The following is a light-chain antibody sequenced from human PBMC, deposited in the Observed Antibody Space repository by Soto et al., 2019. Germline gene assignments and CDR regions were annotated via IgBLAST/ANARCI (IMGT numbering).Light chain of an antibody. CDR3: QQYNTH. Sequence: DIQMTQSPSTLSASVGDRVTITCRASQDISIYLAWYQQKPGQAPRLLIYKATSLESGVPSRFSGSGSGTEFTLTISSLQPDYFAIYYCQQYNTHFGGGTKVEIK. V-gene: IGKV1-5*03. CDR1: QDISIY. CDR2: KAT. J-gene: IGKJ4*01.